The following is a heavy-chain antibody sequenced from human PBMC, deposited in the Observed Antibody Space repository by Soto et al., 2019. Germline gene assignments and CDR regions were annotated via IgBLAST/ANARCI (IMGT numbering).Heavy chain of an antibody. D-gene: IGHD3-10*01. CDR3: AGDWNYFSTMVGGYYFDD. Sequence: QVQLVPSGAEVKKPGASVKVSCKASGYTFTSYAMPWVRQAPGQRLERIGWINGGNGNTKYSQKLQGRVTITRDTSASTAYMELSSLRSEDTAVYYCAGDWNYFSTMVGGYYFDDWGQGTLVTVSS. CDR1: GYTFTSYA. CDR2: INGGNGNT. V-gene: IGHV1-3*01. J-gene: IGHJ4*02.